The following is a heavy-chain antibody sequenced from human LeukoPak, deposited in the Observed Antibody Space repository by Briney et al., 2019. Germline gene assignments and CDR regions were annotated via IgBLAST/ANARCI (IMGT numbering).Heavy chain of an antibody. J-gene: IGHJ4*02. Sequence: ASVKVSCKASGYTFTGYYIHWVRQALGQGLEWMGWINPNSGGTNYAQKFQGWVTMTRDTSISTVYMELSRLRSDDTAVYYCAGVNSGTVLGYWGQGTLVTVSS. V-gene: IGHV1-2*04. CDR2: INPNSGGT. CDR1: GYTFTGYY. CDR3: AGVNSGTVLGY. D-gene: IGHD1-26*01.